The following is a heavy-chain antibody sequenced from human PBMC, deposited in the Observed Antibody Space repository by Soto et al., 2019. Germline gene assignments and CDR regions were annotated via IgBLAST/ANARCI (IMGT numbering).Heavy chain of an antibody. CDR1: GFPFSGFI. Sequence: DVQLLESGGGLVQPGGSLRLSCAPSGFPFSGFIMDWVRQAPGKGLEWVSEINPRGDVTNYAESVKGRFTVSRDNSRNSLYLQLSSLRVDDTAVYYCAKRLWAVGGPFHYWGQGTLVTVSS. J-gene: IGHJ4*02. V-gene: IGHV3-23*01. CDR3: AKRLWAVGGPFHY. D-gene: IGHD2-15*01. CDR2: INPRGDVT.